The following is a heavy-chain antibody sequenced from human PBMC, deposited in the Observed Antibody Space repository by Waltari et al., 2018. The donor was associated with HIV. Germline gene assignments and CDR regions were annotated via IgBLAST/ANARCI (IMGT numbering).Heavy chain of an antibody. CDR3: ASEDFWGGPHQ. D-gene: IGHD3-3*01. CDR2: ISRTSGFI. Sequence: EVQLVESGGDLVKPGGSLRLSCVASGFTFNTFSMKWVRQAPGKGREWVSSISRTSGFIYYADSLKGRFTVSRDNAKNALYLQINNLRADDTAVYYCASEDFWGGPHQWGQGTLVTVSS. J-gene: IGHJ4*02. CDR1: GFTFNTFS. V-gene: IGHV3-21*01.